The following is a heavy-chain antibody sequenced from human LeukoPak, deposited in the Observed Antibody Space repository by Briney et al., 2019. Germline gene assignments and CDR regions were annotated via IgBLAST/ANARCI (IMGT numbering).Heavy chain of an antibody. CDR3: ASSMTGYSLYYYYYMDV. J-gene: IGHJ6*03. CDR2: ISGSGGST. D-gene: IGHD3-9*01. Sequence: GSLRLSCAASGFTFSSYGMHWVRQAPGKGLEWVSAISGSGGSTYYADSVKGRFTISRDNSKNTLYLQMNSLRAEDTAVYYCASSMTGYSLYYYYYMDVWGKGTTVTISS. CDR1: GFTFSSYG. V-gene: IGHV3-23*01.